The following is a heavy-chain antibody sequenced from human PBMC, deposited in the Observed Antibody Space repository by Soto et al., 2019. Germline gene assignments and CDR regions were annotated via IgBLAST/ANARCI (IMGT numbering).Heavy chain of an antibody. V-gene: IGHV4-31*03. CDR3: ERDHPVMHAYSITQVMHL. D-gene: IGHD4-4*01. J-gene: IGHJ6*02. CDR2: IYSSGST. CDR1: GGSISSGGYY. Sequence: TLSLTCTVSGGSISSGGYYWSWIRQHPGKGLEWIGYIYSSGSTYYNPSLKSRVTISVDTSKRQCSLQLRSVTAAYTAVYYCERDHPVMHAYSITQVMHLWGLENTHHVSS.